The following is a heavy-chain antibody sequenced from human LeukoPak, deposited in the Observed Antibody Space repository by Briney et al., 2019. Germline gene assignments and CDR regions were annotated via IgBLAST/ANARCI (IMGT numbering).Heavy chain of an antibody. CDR1: GGSISSYY. V-gene: IGHV4-4*07. J-gene: IGHJ4*02. CDR3: ARSWAPGDDFWSGYYLDY. Sequence: SETLSLTCTVSGGSISSYYWSWIRQPARKGLEWIGRIYTSGSTNYNPSLKSRVTMSVDTSKNQFSLKLSSVTAADTAVYYCARSWAPGDDFWSGYYLDYWGQGTLVTVSS. CDR2: IYTSGST. D-gene: IGHD3-3*01.